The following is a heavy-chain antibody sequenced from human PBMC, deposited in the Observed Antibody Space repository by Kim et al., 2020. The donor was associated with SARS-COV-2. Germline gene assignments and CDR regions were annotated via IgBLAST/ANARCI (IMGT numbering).Heavy chain of an antibody. CDR1: GFTFSDYR. J-gene: IGHJ6*02. Sequence: GGSLRLSCAASGFTFSDYRMNWVRQVPGKGLEWVSHIRTDGSATYADSVKGRFTISRDNAKNTLYLQMSSLRAEDTATYHCTRDYYYGMDVWGQGTTVTVSS. CDR2: IRTDGSA. CDR3: TRDYYYGMDV. V-gene: IGHV3-74*03.